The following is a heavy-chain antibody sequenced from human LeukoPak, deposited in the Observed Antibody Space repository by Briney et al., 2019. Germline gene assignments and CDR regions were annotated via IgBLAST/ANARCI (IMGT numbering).Heavy chain of an antibody. CDR3: ARDGDYYGSGSPPFDY. Sequence: GGSLRLSCAASGFTFSSYSMSWIRQAAGERLEWGSSISSSSIYIFYADSVKGRFTSSRDNAKNSLYMQMNSLRAEDTAVYYCARDGDYYGSGSPPFDYWGQGNLVTVSS. D-gene: IGHD3-10*01. V-gene: IGHV3-21*01. J-gene: IGHJ4*02. CDR1: GFTFSSYS. CDR2: ISSSSIYI.